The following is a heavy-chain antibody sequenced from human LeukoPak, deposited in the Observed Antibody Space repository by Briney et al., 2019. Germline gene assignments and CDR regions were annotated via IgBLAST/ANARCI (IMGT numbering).Heavy chain of an antibody. D-gene: IGHD6-19*01. CDR1: GYTFTGYY. J-gene: IGHJ5*02. Sequence: ASVKVSCKASGYTFTGYYMHWVRQAPGQGLEWMGWINPNSGGTNYAQKFQGRVTMTRDTSISTAYMELSRLRSDDTAVYYCARVSRIAVAGWFDPWGQGTLVTVSS. CDR3: ARVSRIAVAGWFDP. CDR2: INPNSGGT. V-gene: IGHV1-2*02.